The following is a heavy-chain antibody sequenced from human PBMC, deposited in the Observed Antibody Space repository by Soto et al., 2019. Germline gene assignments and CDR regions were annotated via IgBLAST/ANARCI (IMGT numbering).Heavy chain of an antibody. CDR2: IYYSGST. D-gene: IGHD2-2*01. CDR1: GGSISSHY. Sequence: PSETLSLTCTVSGGSISSHYWSWIRQPPGKGLEWIGYIYYSGSTNYNPSLKSRVTISVDTSKNQFSLKLSSVIAADTAVYYCARGEYCSSTSCYRSVAFDIWGQGTMVTVSS. CDR3: ARGEYCSSTSCYRSVAFDI. J-gene: IGHJ3*02. V-gene: IGHV4-59*11.